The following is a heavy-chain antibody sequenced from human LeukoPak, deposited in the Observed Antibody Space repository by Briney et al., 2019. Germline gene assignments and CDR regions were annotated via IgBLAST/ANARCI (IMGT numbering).Heavy chain of an antibody. Sequence: PSQTLSLTCTVSGGSISSGGYSWSWIRQHPGKGLEWIGYIYYSGSTYYNPSLKSRVTISVDTSKNQFSLKLSSVTAADTAVYYCARRGRLENWFDPWGQGTLVTVSS. V-gene: IGHV4-31*03. CDR2: IYYSGST. CDR3: ARRGRLENWFDP. D-gene: IGHD2-15*01. CDR1: GGSISSGGYS. J-gene: IGHJ5*02.